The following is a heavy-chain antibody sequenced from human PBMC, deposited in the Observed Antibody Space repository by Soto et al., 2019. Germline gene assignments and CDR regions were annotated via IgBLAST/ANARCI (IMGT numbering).Heavy chain of an antibody. CDR2: IRSTADGRTA. D-gene: IGHD3-16*01. J-gene: IGHJ4*02. CDR3: STELRRDSALGAY. V-gene: IGHV3-15*01. CDR1: GFPFIDAW. Sequence: GGSLRLSCAASGFPFIDAWMSWVRQAPGKGLQWIGRIRSTADGRTADLAAPVRGRFSISRDDSTDNLHLQLNSLQLDDTAVYFCSTELRRDSALGAYWGQGTRVTVSS.